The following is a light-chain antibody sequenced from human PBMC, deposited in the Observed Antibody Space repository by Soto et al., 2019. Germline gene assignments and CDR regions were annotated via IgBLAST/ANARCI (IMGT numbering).Light chain of an antibody. Sequence: QSVLTQPASVSGSPGQSITISCTGTSSDIGGYNYVSWYQQHPAKAPKLMIYEVTNRPSGVSDRFSGSKSGNTASLTISGLQAEDEADYYCSSYTGTNTRYVFGTRTKVTVL. J-gene: IGLJ1*01. CDR3: SSYTGTNTRYV. V-gene: IGLV2-14*01. CDR2: EVT. CDR1: SSDIGGYNY.